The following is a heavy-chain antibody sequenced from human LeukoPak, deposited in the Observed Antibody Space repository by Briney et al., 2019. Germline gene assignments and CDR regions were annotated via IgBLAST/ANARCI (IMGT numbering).Heavy chain of an antibody. CDR3: ARGRTYSSSWRLPGASYMDV. D-gene: IGHD6-13*01. J-gene: IGHJ6*03. CDR2: INPSGGST. Sequence: ASVKVSCKASGYTFTSYYMHWVRQAPGRGLEWMGIINPSGGSTSYAQKFQGRVTMTRDTSTSTVYMELSSLRSEDTAVYYCARGRTYSSSWRLPGASYMDVWGKGTTVTVSS. V-gene: IGHV1-46*01. CDR1: GYTFTSYY.